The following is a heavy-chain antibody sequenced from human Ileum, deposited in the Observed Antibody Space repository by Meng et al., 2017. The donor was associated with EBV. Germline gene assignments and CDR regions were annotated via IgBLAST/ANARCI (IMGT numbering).Heavy chain of an antibody. Sequence: QVPLQESGPGLVEPSGTLSRTCAVSGGSFSSSNWWSWVRQTPGKGLEWIGEISHSGSTHYNPSLKSRVTISVDKSKNQFSLKLSSVTAADTAVYYCARASVGTTPGDYWGQGTLVTVAS. V-gene: IGHV4-4*02. CDR3: ARASVGTTPGDY. D-gene: IGHD1-26*01. CDR1: GGSFSSSNW. CDR2: ISHSGST. J-gene: IGHJ4*02.